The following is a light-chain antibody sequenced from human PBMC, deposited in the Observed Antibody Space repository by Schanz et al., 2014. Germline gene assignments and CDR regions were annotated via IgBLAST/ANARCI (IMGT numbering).Light chain of an antibody. J-gene: IGKJ1*01. CDR1: QSISSW. Sequence: DIQMTQSPSTLSASVGDRVTITCRASQSISSWLAWYQQKPGKAPKLLIYDASSLESGVPSRFSGSGSGTEFTLTISSLQPDDFATYYCQQYNNYWGFGQGTKVEIK. CDR3: QQYNNYWG. CDR2: DAS. V-gene: IGKV1-5*01.